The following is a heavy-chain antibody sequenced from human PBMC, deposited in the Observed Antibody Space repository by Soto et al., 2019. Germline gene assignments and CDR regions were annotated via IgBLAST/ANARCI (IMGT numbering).Heavy chain of an antibody. V-gene: IGHV3-23*01. Sequence: GGSLRLSCAASGFTFSSYAMSWVRQAPGKGLEWVSAISGSGGSTYYADSVKGRFTISRDNSKNTLYLQMNSLRAEDTAVYYCAKAPYCSGGSCYGFLDYYYYMDVWGKGTTVTVSS. CDR1: GFTFSSYA. D-gene: IGHD2-15*01. CDR3: AKAPYCSGGSCYGFLDYYYYMDV. J-gene: IGHJ6*03. CDR2: ISGSGGST.